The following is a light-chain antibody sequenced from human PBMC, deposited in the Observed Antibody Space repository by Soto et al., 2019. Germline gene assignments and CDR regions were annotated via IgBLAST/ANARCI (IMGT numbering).Light chain of an antibody. V-gene: IGKV3-20*01. CDR1: QSVYNNY. Sequence: IVLTQSPGSLSLSPGERATLSCRASQSVYNNYIAWYQHSPGQAPRVLIYGASTRATGTPDRFSGSGSGTDFTLTITRLEPEESALYYCQQYGSSVTFGGGTKVE. J-gene: IGKJ4*01. CDR3: QQYGSSVT. CDR2: GAS.